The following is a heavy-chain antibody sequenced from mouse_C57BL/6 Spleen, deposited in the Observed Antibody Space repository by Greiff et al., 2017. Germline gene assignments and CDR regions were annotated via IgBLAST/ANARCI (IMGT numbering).Heavy chain of an antibody. J-gene: IGHJ3*01. CDR2: INPNNGGT. CDR1: GYTFTDYY. Sequence: EVQLQQSGPELVKPGASVKISCKASGYTFTDYYMNWVKQSHGKSLEWIGDINPNNGGTSYNQKFKGKATMTVDKSSSTAYMGLRSLTSEDSAVYYCAGGGDGCPRFAYWGQGTLVTVSA. CDR3: AGGGDGCPRFAY. D-gene: IGHD2-3*01. V-gene: IGHV1-26*01.